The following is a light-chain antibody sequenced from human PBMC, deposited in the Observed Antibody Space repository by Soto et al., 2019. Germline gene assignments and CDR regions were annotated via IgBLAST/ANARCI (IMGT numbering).Light chain of an antibody. CDR2: GAS. J-gene: IGKJ2*01. Sequence: ENVLTQSPGTLSLSPGERATLSCRASQSVSSNFLAWYQQKPGQAPRLLIYGASNRIPGIADRFSGSGSGTDFTLTISRLEPEDFAVYYCQQYGSSYTFGQWTKLEIK. V-gene: IGKV3-20*01. CDR1: QSVSSNF. CDR3: QQYGSSYT.